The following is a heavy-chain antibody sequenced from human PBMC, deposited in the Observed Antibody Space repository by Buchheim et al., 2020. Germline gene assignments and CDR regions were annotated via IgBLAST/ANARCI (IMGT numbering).Heavy chain of an antibody. CDR2: IDWDGDE. Sequence: QVPLRESGPALVKPTQTLTLTCTFSGFSLSTGGMCVSWIRQPPGKALEWLALIDWDGDEYYSKSLRTRLTISKDTSKNQVVLTMTNMDPVDTATYYCARATRAYSWFDPWGQGTL. D-gene: IGHD2-2*01. CDR3: ARATRAYSWFDP. J-gene: IGHJ5*02. CDR1: GFSLSTGGMC. V-gene: IGHV2-70*01.